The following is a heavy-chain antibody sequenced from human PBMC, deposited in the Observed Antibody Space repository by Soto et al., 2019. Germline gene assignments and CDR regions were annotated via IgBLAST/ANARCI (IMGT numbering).Heavy chain of an antibody. Sequence: EVQLLESGGGLVQPGGSLRLSCAASGFTFSSYGMSWVRQAPGKGLEWVSTISGGGGNTYYADSVRGRFSICRDNSKNTLYLQMNRLRVDDTAVFYCANLITVTGGYWGQGTLVTVSS. J-gene: IGHJ4*02. CDR1: GFTFSSYG. CDR2: ISGGGGNT. CDR3: ANLITVTGGY. V-gene: IGHV3-23*01. D-gene: IGHD4-17*01.